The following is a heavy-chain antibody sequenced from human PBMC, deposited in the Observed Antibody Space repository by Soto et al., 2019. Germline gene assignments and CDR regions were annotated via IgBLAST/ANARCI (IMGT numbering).Heavy chain of an antibody. D-gene: IGHD5-18*01. CDR1: GDSVSSGNYY. CDR3: ARIPVDTYMIYWFDP. CDR2: IYYSGST. Sequence: SETLSLTCTVSGDSVSSGNYYWSWIRQPPGKGLEWIGYIYYSGSTNYNPSLKSRVTISLDTSQNQFSLKLTSVTAADTAMYYCARIPVDTYMIYWFDPWGQGTLVTVYS. J-gene: IGHJ5*02. V-gene: IGHV4-61*01.